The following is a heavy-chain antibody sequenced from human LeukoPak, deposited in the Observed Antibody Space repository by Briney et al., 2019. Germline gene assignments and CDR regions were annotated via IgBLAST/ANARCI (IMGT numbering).Heavy chain of an antibody. CDR1: GGSISSSSYY. D-gene: IGHD3-9*01. V-gene: IGHV4-39*01. J-gene: IGHJ4*02. Sequence: SETLSLTCTVSGGSISSSSYYWGWIRQPPGKGLEWIGSIYYSGSTYYNPSLKSRVTISVDTSKNQFSLKLSSVTAADTAVYYCARHILTGLGPPYYFDYWGQGTLVAVSS. CDR2: IYYSGST. CDR3: ARHILTGLGPPYYFDY.